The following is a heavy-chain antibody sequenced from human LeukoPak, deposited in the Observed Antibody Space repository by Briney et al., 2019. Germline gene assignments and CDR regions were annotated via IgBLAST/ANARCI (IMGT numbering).Heavy chain of an antibody. Sequence: SETLSPTCTVSGGSISSSSYYWGWIRQPPGKGLEWIGRIYTSGSTNYNPSLKSRVTMSVDTSKNQFSLKLSSVTAADTAVYYCARDGLWQLLGWFDPWGQGTLVTVSS. CDR3: ARDGLWQLLGWFDP. CDR2: IYTSGST. J-gene: IGHJ5*02. V-gene: IGHV4-39*07. CDR1: GGSISSSSYY. D-gene: IGHD2-15*01.